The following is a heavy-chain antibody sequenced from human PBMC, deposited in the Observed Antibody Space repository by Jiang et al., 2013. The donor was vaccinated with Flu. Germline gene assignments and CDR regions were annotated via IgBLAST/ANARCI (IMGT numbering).Heavy chain of an antibody. CDR2: IYYSGSP. D-gene: IGHD1-1*01. Sequence: PGLVKPSQTLSLICTVSGGSISSTDSYWTWIRQPPGKGLEWIGYIYYSGSPHYSPSLKSRLSMSVDTSKNQFSLKLTSVTAADTAAYYCARAKSTGALDPWGQGTLVTVSS. CDR1: GGSISSTDSY. V-gene: IGHV4-30-4*01. J-gene: IGHJ5*02. CDR3: ARAKSTGALDP.